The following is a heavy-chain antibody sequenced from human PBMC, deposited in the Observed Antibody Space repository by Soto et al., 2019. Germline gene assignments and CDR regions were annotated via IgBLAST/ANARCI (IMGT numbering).Heavy chain of an antibody. CDR1: GDSVSSNSAA. V-gene: IGHV6-1*01. CDR3: ARAHGSGHNWFDP. J-gene: IGHJ5*02. D-gene: IGHD3-10*01. Sequence: KQSQTLSLPCAISGDSVSSNSAAWNWIRQSPSRGLEWLGRTYYRSKWYYDYALSVKSRITISPDTSKNQLSLQLNSVTPEDTAVYYCARAHGSGHNWFDPWGQGTLVTVSS. CDR2: TYYRSKWYY.